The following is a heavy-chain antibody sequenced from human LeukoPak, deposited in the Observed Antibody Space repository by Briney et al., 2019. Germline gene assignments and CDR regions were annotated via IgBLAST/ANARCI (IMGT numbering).Heavy chain of an antibody. D-gene: IGHD1-14*01. J-gene: IGHJ4*02. CDR1: GYTLTGYY. CDR2: MNPNSGGT. V-gene: IGHV1-2*02. Sequence: ASVKVSCKASGYTLTGYYMHWVRQAPGQGLEWMGWMNPNSGGTKYAQKFQGRVTMTRDTSISTAYMELSRLRSDDTAMYYCARANHNDYWGQGTLVTVSS. CDR3: ARANHNDY.